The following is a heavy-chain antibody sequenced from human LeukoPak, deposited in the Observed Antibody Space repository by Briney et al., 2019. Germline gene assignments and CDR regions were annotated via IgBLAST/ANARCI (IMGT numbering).Heavy chain of an antibody. CDR3: ARDVGPYGGSPGGD. D-gene: IGHD2-21*01. CDR2: IKTDGSES. J-gene: IGHJ4*02. CDR1: GFIFSNFW. Sequence: GGALRLSCEASGFIFSNFWMHWVRQAPGKGLEWVSRIKTDGSESSYADSAKGRFTISRDNAKNTLYLQMGSLRDDDTAVYFCARDVGPYGGSPGGDWGLGTLVTVSS. V-gene: IGHV3-74*01.